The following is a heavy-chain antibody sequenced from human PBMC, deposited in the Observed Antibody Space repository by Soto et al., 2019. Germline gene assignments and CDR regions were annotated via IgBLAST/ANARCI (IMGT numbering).Heavy chain of an antibody. CDR3: AGNLGYCSGGSCPTHY. CDR2: IIPILGIA. J-gene: IGHJ4*02. V-gene: IGHV1-69*02. D-gene: IGHD2-15*01. Sequence: ASVKVSCKASGGTFSSYTISWVRQAPGQGLEWMGRIIPILGIANYAQKFQGRVTITADKSTSTAYMELSSLRSEDTAVYYCAGNLGYCSGGSCPTHYWGQGILVTVSS. CDR1: GGTFSSYT.